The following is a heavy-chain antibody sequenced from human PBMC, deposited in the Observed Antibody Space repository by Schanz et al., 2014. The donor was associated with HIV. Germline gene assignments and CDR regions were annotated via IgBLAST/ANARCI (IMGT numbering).Heavy chain of an antibody. CDR1: GFTFSSYG. J-gene: IGHJ3*02. Sequence: QVQLVESGGGVVQPGRSLRFSCAASGFTFSSYGMHWVRQAPGKGLEWVAVISYDGSNKYYADSVKGRFTISRDNSKNTLYLQMNSLRAEDTAVYYCAKEATVVTLAFDIWGQGTMVTVSS. CDR3: AKEATVVTLAFDI. D-gene: IGHD4-17*01. CDR2: ISYDGSNK. V-gene: IGHV3-30*18.